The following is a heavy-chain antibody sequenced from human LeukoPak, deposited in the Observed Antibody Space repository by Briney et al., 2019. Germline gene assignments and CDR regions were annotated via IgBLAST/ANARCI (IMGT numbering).Heavy chain of an antibody. V-gene: IGHV4-59*01. D-gene: IGHD2-8*01. CDR2: IYYSGST. J-gene: IGHJ5*02. CDR3: ARGCPRRNWFDP. Sequence: PPETLSLTCAVYGGSFSGYYWSWIRQPPEGGLEWIGYIYYSGSTNYNPSLKSRVTISVDTSKNQFSLKLSSVTAADTAVYYCARGCPRRNWFDPWGQGTLVTVSS. CDR1: GGSFSGYY.